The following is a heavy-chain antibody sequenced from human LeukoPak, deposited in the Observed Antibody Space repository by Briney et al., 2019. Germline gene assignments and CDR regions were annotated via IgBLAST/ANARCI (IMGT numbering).Heavy chain of an antibody. CDR2: INPNSGGT. J-gene: IGHJ4*02. CDR3: ARGVRGGGSAAD. V-gene: IGHV1-2*02. Sequence: ASVKVSCKASGYTFTSYDINWVRQATGQGLEWMGWINPNSGGTNYAQKFQGRVTMTRDTSISTAYMELSRLRSDDTAVYYCARGVRGGGSAADWGQGTLVTVSS. CDR1: GYTFTSYD. D-gene: IGHD3-3*01.